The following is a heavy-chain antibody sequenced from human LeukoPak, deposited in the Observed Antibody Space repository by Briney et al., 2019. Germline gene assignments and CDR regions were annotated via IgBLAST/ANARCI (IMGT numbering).Heavy chain of an antibody. V-gene: IGHV3-9*01. CDR1: GFTFDDYA. J-gene: IGHJ4*02. CDR2: ISWNSGSI. Sequence: GRSLRLSCAASGFTFDDYAMHWVRQAPGKGLEWVSGISWNSGSIGYADPVKGRFTISRDNAKNSLYLQMNSLRAEDTALYYCAKASTYSRGWRLYFDYWGQGTLVTVSS. D-gene: IGHD6-19*01. CDR3: AKASTYSRGWRLYFDY.